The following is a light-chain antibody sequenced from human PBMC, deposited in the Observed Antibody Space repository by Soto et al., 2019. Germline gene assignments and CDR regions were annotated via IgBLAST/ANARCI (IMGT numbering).Light chain of an antibody. CDR3: QQYGSSPST. Sequence: EIVLTQSPGTLSLSPGERATLSCRASQSVSSSYLAWYQQKPGQAPRLLIYGASSRATGIPYRFSGSGSGTDFTLTISILEPEDFAVYYCQQYGSSPSTFGQGTKVEIK. V-gene: IGKV3-20*01. J-gene: IGKJ1*01. CDR1: QSVSSSY. CDR2: GAS.